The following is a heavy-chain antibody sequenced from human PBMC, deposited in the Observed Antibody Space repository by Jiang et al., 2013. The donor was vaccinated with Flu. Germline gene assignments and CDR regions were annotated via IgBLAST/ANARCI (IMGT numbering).Heavy chain of an antibody. CDR2: IFHSGST. Sequence: QLVESGPGLVKPSQTLSLTCAVSVAPSAVAVTSWNWVRQPPGKGLEWIGDIFHSGSTHYNVSLKSRVAISLDTSKNQFSLKLSSVTAADTAVYYCARMFWDLLTGPVDYEYGLDVWGQGTTVTVSS. CDR3: ARMFWDLLTGPVDYEYGLDV. V-gene: IGHV4-30-4*07. CDR1: VAPSAVAVTS. J-gene: IGHJ6*02. D-gene: IGHD3-10*02.